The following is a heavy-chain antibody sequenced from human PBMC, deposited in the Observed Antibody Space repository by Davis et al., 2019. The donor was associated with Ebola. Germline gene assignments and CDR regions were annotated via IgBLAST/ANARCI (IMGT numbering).Heavy chain of an antibody. J-gene: IGHJ5*02. CDR2: INHSGST. Sequence: HPSETLSLTCAVYGGSFSGYYWSWIRQPPGKGLEWIGEINHSGSTNYNPSLKSRVTISVDTSKNQFSLKLSSVTAADTAVYYCARDPEGWFDPWGQGTLVTVSS. CDR3: ARDPEGWFDP. V-gene: IGHV4-34*01. CDR1: GGSFSGYY.